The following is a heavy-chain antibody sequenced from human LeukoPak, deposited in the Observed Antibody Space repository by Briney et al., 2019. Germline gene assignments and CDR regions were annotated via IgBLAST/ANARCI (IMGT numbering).Heavy chain of an antibody. V-gene: IGHV4-39*01. Sequence: SETLSLTCTVSGGSISSSSYYRGWIRQPPGKGLEWIGSIYYSGSTYYNPSLKSRVTISVDTSKNQFSLKLSSVTAADTAVYYCARHTYIVVVVADTRNWLVAWVQETLVTVSS. CDR2: IYYSGST. CDR1: GGSISSSSYY. J-gene: IGHJ5*02. D-gene: IGHD2-15*01. CDR3: ARHTYIVVVVADTRNWLVA.